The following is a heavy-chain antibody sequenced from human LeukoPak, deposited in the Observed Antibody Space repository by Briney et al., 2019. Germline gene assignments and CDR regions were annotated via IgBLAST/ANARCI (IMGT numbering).Heavy chain of an antibody. D-gene: IGHD3-22*01. V-gene: IGHV3-23*01. J-gene: IGHJ4*02. CDR3: AKSAYYDSSGFYREYYFDY. CDR2: ISGSGGSR. CDR1: RFTFSTYA. Sequence: GGSLRLSCAASRFTFSTYAMSWVRQAPGKGLESVSTISGSGGSRYYADSVKGRFTISIDNSKNTLHLQMNSLRAEDTAVYYCAKSAYYDSSGFYREYYFDYCGQGTLVTVSS.